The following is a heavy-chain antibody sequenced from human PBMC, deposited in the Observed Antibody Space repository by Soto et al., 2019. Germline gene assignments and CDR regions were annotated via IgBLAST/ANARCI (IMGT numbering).Heavy chain of an antibody. CDR2: IYYSGST. V-gene: IGHV4-30-4*01. CDR1: GGSISSGDYY. J-gene: IGHJ6*02. CDR3: ARVGVVVPAVGNYQGMDG. D-gene: IGHD2-2*01. Sequence: QLQESGPGLVKPSQTLSLTCTVSGGSISSGDYYWSWIRQPPGKGLEWIGYIYYSGSTYYNASLKSRVTISIDTSQNQFFLELSSLTAADTAVYYCARVGVVVPAVGNYQGMDGWGQGTTVTVSS.